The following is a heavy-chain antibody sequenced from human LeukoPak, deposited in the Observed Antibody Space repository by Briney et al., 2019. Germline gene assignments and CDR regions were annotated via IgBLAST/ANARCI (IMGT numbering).Heavy chain of an antibody. Sequence: SETLSLTCTVSGGSISSDYWSWIRQPPGKGLEWIGYIYYSGTTNYNPALKSRVTISVDTSKNQFSLKLNSVTAADTAVYYCATESGVLLWSGWGQGTLVTVSS. CDR1: GGSISSDY. J-gene: IGHJ4*02. CDR2: IYYSGTT. CDR3: ATESGVLLWSG. D-gene: IGHD3-10*02. V-gene: IGHV4-59*01.